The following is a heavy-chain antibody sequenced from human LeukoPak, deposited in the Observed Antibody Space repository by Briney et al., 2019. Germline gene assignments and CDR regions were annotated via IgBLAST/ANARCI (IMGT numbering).Heavy chain of an antibody. J-gene: IGHJ6*02. D-gene: IGHD4-17*01. CDR1: GFSLSTSGMC. CDR2: IDWDDDK. CDR3: ARIPYGDYAEYGMDV. Sequence: SGPTLANPTQTLTLTCTFSGFSLSTSGMCVSWIRQPPGKALEWLALIDWDDDKYYSTSLKTTLTISKDTSKNQVVLTMTNMDPVDTATYYCARIPYGDYAEYGMDVWGQGTTVTVSS. V-gene: IGHV2-70*01.